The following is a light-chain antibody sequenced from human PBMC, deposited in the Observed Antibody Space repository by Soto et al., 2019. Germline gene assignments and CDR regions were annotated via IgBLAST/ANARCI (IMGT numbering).Light chain of an antibody. V-gene: IGLV1-40*01. CDR1: SSNIGSPFD. CDR2: ANN. J-gene: IGLJ2*01. CDR3: QSFDSRLSAPV. Sequence: QSMLTQPPSVSGAPGQRVTISCTGNSSNIGSPFDVHWYQHLPGTAPRLLIYANNNRPSGVPDRFSGSKSGTSASLAITGLQGDDEADYYCQSFDSRLSAPVFGGGTKLTVL.